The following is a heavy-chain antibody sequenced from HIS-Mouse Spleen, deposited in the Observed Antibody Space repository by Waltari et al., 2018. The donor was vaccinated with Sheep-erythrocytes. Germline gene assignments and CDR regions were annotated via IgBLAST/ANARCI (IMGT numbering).Heavy chain of an antibody. CDR3: ASQPNWGYWYFDL. J-gene: IGHJ2*01. CDR1: GYSISSGYY. CDR2: IYHSGGT. Sequence: QVQLQESGPGLVKPSETLSLTCTVSGYSISSGYYWGWIRQPPGKGLEWIGSIYHSGGTTYNPSLKSRGTISVDTSKNQFSRKLSSVTAADTAVYYCASQPNWGYWYFDLWGRGTLVTVSS. V-gene: IGHV4-38-2*02. D-gene: IGHD7-27*01.